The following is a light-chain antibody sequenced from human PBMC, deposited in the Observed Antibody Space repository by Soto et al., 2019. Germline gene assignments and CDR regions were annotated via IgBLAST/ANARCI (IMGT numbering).Light chain of an antibody. CDR3: QQYDHPPYT. Sequence: DIQMTQSPPSLSASVGDRVTITCRASQGIGNYLAWYQQKPGKVPKLLIYGASTLQSGVPSRFSGSGSGTDFTLTISSLRPEDVATYYCQQYDHPPYTFGQGTKLEIK. V-gene: IGKV1-27*01. J-gene: IGKJ2*01. CDR2: GAS. CDR1: QGIGNY.